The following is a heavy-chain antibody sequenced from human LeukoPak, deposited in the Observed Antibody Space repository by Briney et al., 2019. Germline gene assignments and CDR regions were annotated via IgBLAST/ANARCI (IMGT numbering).Heavy chain of an antibody. V-gene: IGHV1-18*01. J-gene: IGHJ3*02. Sequence: VASVKVSCKASGYTFTSYGISWVRQAPGQGLEWMGWISAYNGNTNYAQKLQGRVTMTTDTSTSTAYMELRSLRSDDTAVYYCAREGRSGYIKATLDIWGQGTMVTVSS. CDR2: ISAYNGNT. CDR3: AREGRSGYIKATLDI. D-gene: IGHD3-22*01. CDR1: GYTFTSYG.